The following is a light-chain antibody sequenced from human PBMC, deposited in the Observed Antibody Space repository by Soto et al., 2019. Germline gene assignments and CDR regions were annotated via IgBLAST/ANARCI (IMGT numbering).Light chain of an antibody. CDR1: SSDVAAYNF. CDR3: SSYAGSNNLV. V-gene: IGLV2-8*01. CDR2: EVI. J-gene: IGLJ2*01. Sequence: QSVLTQPASVSGSPGQSITISCTGTSSDVAAYNFVSWYQQHPGEVPKLMIYEVIKRPSGISDRFSGSKSGNTASLTVSGLQAEDEADYYCSSYAGSNNLVFGGGTKLTVL.